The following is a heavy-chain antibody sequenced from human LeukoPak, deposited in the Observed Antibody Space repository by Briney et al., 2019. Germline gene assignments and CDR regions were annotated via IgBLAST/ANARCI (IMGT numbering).Heavy chain of an antibody. D-gene: IGHD2-21*02. J-gene: IGHJ4*02. CDR3: ASHMVVTGTRGFDN. V-gene: IGHV4-4*02. CDR1: GGSISSSNW. Sequence: SETLSLTCDVSGGSISSSNWWSWVRQPPGKGLEWIGEVSHSGSRNYNPSLTGRVTVSLDWAKSQVSLKMTSVTAADTAVYYCASHMVVTGTRGFDNWGQGTLVTVS. CDR2: VSHSGSR.